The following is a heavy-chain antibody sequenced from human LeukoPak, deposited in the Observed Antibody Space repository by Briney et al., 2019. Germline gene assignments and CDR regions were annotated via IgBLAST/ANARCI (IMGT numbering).Heavy chain of an antibody. V-gene: IGHV1-18*01. CDR2: ISAYNGNT. Sequence: ASVKVSCKASGYSFSGHGITWVRQAPGQGLEWMGWISAYNGNTKYAQNLQGRVTMTTDISTSTAYMELRSLRSDDTAVYYCARPGADCGSAGCYTYPYYGLDVWGQGTMVTVSS. J-gene: IGHJ6*02. D-gene: IGHD2-2*02. CDR3: ARPGADCGSAGCYTYPYYGLDV. CDR1: GYSFSGHG.